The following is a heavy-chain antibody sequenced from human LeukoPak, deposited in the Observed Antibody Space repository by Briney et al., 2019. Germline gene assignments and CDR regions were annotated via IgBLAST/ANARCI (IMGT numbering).Heavy chain of an antibody. J-gene: IGHJ4*02. V-gene: IGHV4-59*01. CDR3: ARSDLYSGSYYGVLYFNY. D-gene: IGHD3-22*01. CDR2: ISYSGST. Sequence: SETLSLTCIVSGASTSSYYWSWIRQPPGGGLEWIAYISYSGSTVYNPSLKSRVTISIDTSNNRFSLRLSSVTAADTAVYYCARSDLYSGSYYGVLYFNYWGQGTPVTVSS. CDR1: GASTSSYY.